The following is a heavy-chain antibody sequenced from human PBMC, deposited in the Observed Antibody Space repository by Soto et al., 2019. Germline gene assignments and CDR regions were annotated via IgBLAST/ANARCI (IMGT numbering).Heavy chain of an antibody. Sequence: GGSLRLSSAASGFTFSSYAMSWVRQAPGKGLEWVSAISGSGGSTYYADSVKGRFTISRDNSKNTLYLQMNSLRAEDTAVYYCANTGGYSYGYSDYWGQGTLVTVSS. CDR2: ISGSGGST. CDR3: ANTGGYSYGYSDY. CDR1: GFTFSSYA. D-gene: IGHD5-18*01. V-gene: IGHV3-23*01. J-gene: IGHJ4*02.